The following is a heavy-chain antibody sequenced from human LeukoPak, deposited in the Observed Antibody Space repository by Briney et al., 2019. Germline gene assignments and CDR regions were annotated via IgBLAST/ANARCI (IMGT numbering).Heavy chain of an antibody. CDR3: ASGVRGYGFPTVRYFDY. J-gene: IGHJ4*02. CDR2: IYYSGST. V-gene: IGHV4-39*01. Sequence: SETLSLTCTVSGGSISSSSYYWGWIRQPPGKGLEWIGSIYYSGSTYYNPSLESRVTISVDTSKNQFSLKLSSVTAADTAVYYCASGVRGYGFPTVRYFDYWGQGTLVTVSS. CDR1: GGSISSSSYY. D-gene: IGHD5-12*01.